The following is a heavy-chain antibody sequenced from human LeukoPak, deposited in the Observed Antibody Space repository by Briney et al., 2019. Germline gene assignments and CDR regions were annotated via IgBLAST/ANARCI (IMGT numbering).Heavy chain of an antibody. CDR1: GGSISSSSYY. V-gene: IGHV4-39*07. J-gene: IGHJ6*02. CDR3: ARVDGIAAAGTYYYAMDV. D-gene: IGHD6-13*01. Sequence: PSETLSLTCTVSGGSISSSSYYWGWIRQPPGKGLEWIGSIYYSGSTYYNPSLKSRVTISVDTSKNQFSLKLSSVTAADTAVYYCARVDGIAAAGTYYYAMDVWGQGTTVTVSS. CDR2: IYYSGST.